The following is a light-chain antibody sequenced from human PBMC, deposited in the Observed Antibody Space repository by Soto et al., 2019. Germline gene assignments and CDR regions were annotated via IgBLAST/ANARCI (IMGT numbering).Light chain of an antibody. J-gene: IGKJ1*01. CDR2: EAS. V-gene: IGKV1-39*01. Sequence: DIQMTQSPSSLSASVGDRVTITCRASQNINKYLNWYQHKSGKAPKLLIYEASSLQGGVPSRFSGTESGTDFTLTIDSLQPEDFATYYCQQSYSTPRTFGQGTNVEIK. CDR1: QNINKY. CDR3: QQSYSTPRT.